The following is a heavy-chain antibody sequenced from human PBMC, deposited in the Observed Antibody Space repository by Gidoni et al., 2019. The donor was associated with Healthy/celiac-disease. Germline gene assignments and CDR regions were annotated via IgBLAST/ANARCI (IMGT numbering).Heavy chain of an antibody. V-gene: IGHV1-2*02. CDR1: GYTFTGYY. CDR2: INPNSGGT. Sequence: QVQLVQSGAEVKKPGASVKVSCKASGYTFTGYYMHWVRQAPGQGLEWMGWINPNSGGTNYAQKLQGRVTMTRDTSISTAYMELSRLRSDDTAVYYCARERITFGGETPLDYWGQGTLVTVSS. D-gene: IGHD3-16*01. CDR3: ARERITFGGETPLDY. J-gene: IGHJ4*02.